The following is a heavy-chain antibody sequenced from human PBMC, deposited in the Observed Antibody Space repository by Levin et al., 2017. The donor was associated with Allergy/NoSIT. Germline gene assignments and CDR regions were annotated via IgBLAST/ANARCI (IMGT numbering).Heavy chain of an antibody. CDR3: AKHVYIDGSPFDH. Sequence: SQTLSLTCSVSSGSISNYHWSWIRQSPAEGLEWIGHISNSGNTNYNPSLTSRVTISLDTSKSQISLRLSTVTAADTAVYYCAKHVYIDGSPFDHWGQGTLVAVSS. D-gene: IGHD3-10*01. CDR1: SGSISNYH. J-gene: IGHJ4*02. V-gene: IGHV4-59*08. CDR2: ISNSGNT.